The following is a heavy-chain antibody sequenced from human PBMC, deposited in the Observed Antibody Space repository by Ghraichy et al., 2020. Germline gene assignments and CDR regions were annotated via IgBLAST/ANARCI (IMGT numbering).Heavy chain of an antibody. CDR1: GLTFSRYN. CDR3: ARDYYNSGSYSFDH. CDR2: ISSSSSSI. D-gene: IGHD3-10*01. J-gene: IGHJ4*02. Sequence: GESLNISCAASGLTFSRYNMNWVRQAPGKGLEWVSYISSSSSSIYYADSVKGRFTISRDNAKNSLYLQMNSLRDEDTAVYYCARDYYNSGSYSFDHWGQGTLVTVSS. V-gene: IGHV3-48*02.